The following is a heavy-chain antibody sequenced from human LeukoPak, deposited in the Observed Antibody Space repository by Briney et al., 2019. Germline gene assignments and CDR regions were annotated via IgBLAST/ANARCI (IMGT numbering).Heavy chain of an antibody. Sequence: GTSLRLSCAVSGFTFSSYGMHWVRQAPGKGLEWVSYISSSSGTIYYADSVKGRFTIARDNAKNSLYLQMNSLRAEDTAVYYCARARPVDYWGQGTLVTVSS. V-gene: IGHV3-48*04. CDR1: GFTFSSYG. CDR2: ISSSSGTI. CDR3: ARARPVDY. J-gene: IGHJ4*02.